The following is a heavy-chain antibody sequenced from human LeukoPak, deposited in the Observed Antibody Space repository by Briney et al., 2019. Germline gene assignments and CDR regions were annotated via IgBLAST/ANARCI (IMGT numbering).Heavy chain of an antibody. CDR2: INHSGST. J-gene: IGHJ6*02. Sequence: PSETLSLTCAVYGGSFSGYYWSWIRQPPGKGLEWIREINHSGSTNYNPSLKSRVTISVDTSKNQFSLKLSSVTAADTAVYYCAREYYGDYYYYYGMDVWGQGTTVTVSS. D-gene: IGHD4-17*01. CDR3: AREYYGDYYYYYGMDV. V-gene: IGHV4-34*01. CDR1: GGSFSGYY.